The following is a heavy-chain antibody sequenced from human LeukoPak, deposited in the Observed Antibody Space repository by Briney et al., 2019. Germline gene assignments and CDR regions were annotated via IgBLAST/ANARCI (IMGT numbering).Heavy chain of an antibody. D-gene: IGHD4-23*01. CDR2: IYYSGSS. CDR1: GGSISSSSYY. J-gene: IGHJ5*02. V-gene: IGHV4-39*02. CDR3: ARDNSIGGRGWWFDP. Sequence: SETLSLTCTVSGGSISSSSYYWGWIRQPPGKGLEWIGSIYYSGSSYYNPSLKSRVTISVDTSKNLFSLKLSSVTAADTAVYYCARDNSIGGRGWWFDPWGQGTLVTVSS.